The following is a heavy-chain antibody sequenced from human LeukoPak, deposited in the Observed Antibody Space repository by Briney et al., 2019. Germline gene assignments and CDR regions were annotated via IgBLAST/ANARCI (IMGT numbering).Heavy chain of an antibody. CDR2: INPSGGSI. CDR1: GGTFSSYI. V-gene: IGHV1-46*01. J-gene: IGHJ5*02. Sequence: ASVKVSCKASGGTFSSYIITWVRQAPGQGLEWMGIINPSGGSIRYAQKFQGRVTMTEDTATDTAYMELSSLKSEDTAVYYCAIRGLGRRLDPWGQGTLVTVSS. CDR3: AIRGLGRRLDP. D-gene: IGHD1-26*01.